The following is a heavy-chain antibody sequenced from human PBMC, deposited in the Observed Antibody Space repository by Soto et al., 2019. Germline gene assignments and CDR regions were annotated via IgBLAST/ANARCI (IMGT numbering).Heavy chain of an antibody. V-gene: IGHV3-23*01. D-gene: IGHD2-2*01. CDR2: ITGGGGGRT. J-gene: IGHJ4*02. CDR3: AKAYAVPAATASFDY. CDR1: GFTFTNYA. Sequence: PGGSLRLSCAASGFTFTNYAMSWVRQAPGKGLEWVSTITGGGGGRTNYADSVKGRFTISRDNSKNTLYLQMDSLRAEDTALYYCAKAYAVPAATASFDYWGQGTLVTVSS.